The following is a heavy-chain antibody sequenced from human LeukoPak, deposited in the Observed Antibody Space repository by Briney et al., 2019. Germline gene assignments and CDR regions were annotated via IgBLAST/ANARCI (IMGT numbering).Heavy chain of an antibody. V-gene: IGHV3-21*01. CDR3: ARDGMIPYYYGMDV. J-gene: IGHJ6*02. Sequence: GGSLRLSCAASGFTFSSYWMNWARQAPGKGLEWVSSISSSSSYIYYADSVKGRFTISRDNAKNSLYLQMNSLRAEDTAVYYCARDGMIPYYYGMDVWGQGTTVTVSS. CDR1: GFTFSSYW. D-gene: IGHD3-22*01. CDR2: ISSSSSYI.